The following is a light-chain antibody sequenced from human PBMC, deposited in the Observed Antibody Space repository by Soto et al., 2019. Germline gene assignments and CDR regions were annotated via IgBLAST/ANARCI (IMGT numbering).Light chain of an antibody. CDR2: AAS. J-gene: IGKJ4*01. CDR3: QPANSFPLT. CDR1: QGIGSW. V-gene: IGKV1-12*01. Sequence: DIQMTQSPSSVSASVGDRVTITCRTRQGIGSWLAWYQQKPGKAPKVLIYAASSLQSGVPSRFNGSGSGSDFTLTISSLQPEDFATYYCQPANSFPLTFGGGTKVEIK.